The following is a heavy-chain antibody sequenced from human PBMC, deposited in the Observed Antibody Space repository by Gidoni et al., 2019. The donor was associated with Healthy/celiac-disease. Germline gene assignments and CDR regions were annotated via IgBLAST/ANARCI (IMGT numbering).Heavy chain of an antibody. Sequence: QVQLVESGGGVVQPGRSLRLSCAASGFTFSNYAMHWVRQAPGKGLEWVAVISYDGSNKYYADSVKGRFTISRDNSKNTLYLQMNSLRAEDTAVYYCARESYYNFWSGYSRGEGSFDYWGQGTLVTVSS. CDR3: ARESYYNFWSGYSRGEGSFDY. D-gene: IGHD3-3*01. V-gene: IGHV3-30*01. CDR2: ISYDGSNK. J-gene: IGHJ4*02. CDR1: GFTFSNYA.